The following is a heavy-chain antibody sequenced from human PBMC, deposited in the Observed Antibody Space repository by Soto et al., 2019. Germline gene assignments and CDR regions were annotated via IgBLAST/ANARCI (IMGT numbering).Heavy chain of an antibody. J-gene: IGHJ6*03. CDR1: GGSFSGYY. CDR3: AGTTSHYWYYMDV. V-gene: IGHV4-34*01. CDR2: INHSGST. D-gene: IGHD1-7*01. Sequence: PSETLSLTCAVYGGSFSGYYWSWIRQPPGKGLEWIGEINHSGSTNYNPSLKSRVTISVDTSKNQFSLKLSSVTPEDTAVYYCAGTTSHYWYYMDVWGKGTTVTVSS.